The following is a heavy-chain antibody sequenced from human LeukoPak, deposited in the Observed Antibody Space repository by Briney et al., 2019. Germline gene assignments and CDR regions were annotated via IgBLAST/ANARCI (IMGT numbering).Heavy chain of an antibody. CDR2: IYYSGST. CDR1: SISISSYY. J-gene: IGHJ6*02. CDR3: AKDHGYSYCPTLLYYYGMDV. D-gene: IGHD5-18*01. V-gene: IGHV4-59*01. Sequence: PSETLSLTCTVSSISISSYYWSWTPQPPGKGLEWIGYIYYSGSTNYNPSLKSRVTISVDTSKNQFSLKLSSVTAADTAVYYCAKDHGYSYCPTLLYYYGMDVWGQGTTVTVSS.